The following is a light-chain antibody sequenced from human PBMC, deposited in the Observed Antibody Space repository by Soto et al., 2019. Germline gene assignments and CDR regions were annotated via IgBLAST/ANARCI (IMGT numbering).Light chain of an antibody. CDR3: QQYGSSPYT. Sequence: EIVLTQSPGTLSLSSGERATLSCRASQSVSSNYLAWYQQKPGQAPRLLIYGASSRATGIPDRFSGSGSGTDFTLTISRLEPEDFAVYYCQQYGSSPYTFGQGTNVEIK. CDR1: QSVSSNY. J-gene: IGKJ2*01. CDR2: GAS. V-gene: IGKV3-20*01.